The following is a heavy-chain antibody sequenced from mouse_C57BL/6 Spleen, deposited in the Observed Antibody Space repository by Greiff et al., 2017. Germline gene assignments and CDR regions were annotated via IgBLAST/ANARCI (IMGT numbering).Heavy chain of an antibody. Sequence: VPLQQSGPELVKPGASVKISCKASGYTFTDYYMNWVKQSHGKSLEWIGDINPNNGGTSYNQKFKGKATLTVDKTSSTSYMELRSLTSEDSAVYYCARGAYGNYVYYWGQGTTLTVSS. CDR2: INPNNGGT. V-gene: IGHV1-26*01. CDR3: ARGAYGNYVYY. D-gene: IGHD2-1*01. J-gene: IGHJ2*01. CDR1: GYTFTDYY.